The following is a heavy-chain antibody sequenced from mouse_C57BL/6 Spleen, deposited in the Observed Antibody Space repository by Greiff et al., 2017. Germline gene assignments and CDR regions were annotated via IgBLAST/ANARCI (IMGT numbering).Heavy chain of an antibody. CDR2: IDPSDRYP. J-gene: IGHJ2*01. V-gene: IGHV1-69*01. D-gene: IGHD2-1*01. CDR1: GYTFTSYW. Sequence: QVQLQQPGAELVMPGASVKLSCTASGYTFTSYWMPWVKQRPGQGLEWIGEIDPSDRYPHYNQTFKGKSTLTVDKSSSTAYMQLSSLTSEDSAVYYCARGGLYGNYDYFDYWGQGTTLTVSS. CDR3: ARGGLYGNYDYFDY.